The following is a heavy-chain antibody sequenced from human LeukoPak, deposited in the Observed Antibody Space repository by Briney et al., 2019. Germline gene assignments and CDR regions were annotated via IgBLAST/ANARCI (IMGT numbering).Heavy chain of an antibody. V-gene: IGHV4-34*01. Sequence: SETLSLTCAVYGGSFSGYYWSWIRQPPGKGLERIGEINHSGSTNYNPSLKSRVTISVDTSKNQFSLKLSSVTAADTAVYYCARGPTGSYDGYFDLWGRGTLVTVSS. CDR1: GGSFSGYY. CDR3: ARGPTGSYDGYFDL. CDR2: INHSGST. J-gene: IGHJ2*01. D-gene: IGHD1-26*01.